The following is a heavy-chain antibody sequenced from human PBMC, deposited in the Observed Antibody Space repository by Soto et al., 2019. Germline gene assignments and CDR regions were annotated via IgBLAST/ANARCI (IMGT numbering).Heavy chain of an antibody. CDR2: ISHDGHA. CDR3: ARKVYGDYLGGNWFDS. CDR1: GDSISDTRFY. V-gene: IGHV4-39*01. Sequence: SETLSLTCSILGDSISDTRFYWGGVRQSPEKGLEWIGSISHDGHAYHNPSLKSRVTLFADTSRNQFSLPMKSVTVADTALYFCARKVYGDYLGGNWFDSSGQGALVSGSS. J-gene: IGHJ5*01. D-gene: IGHD4-17*01.